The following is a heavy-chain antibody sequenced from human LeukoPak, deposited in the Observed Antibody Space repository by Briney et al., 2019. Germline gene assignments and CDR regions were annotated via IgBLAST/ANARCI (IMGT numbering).Heavy chain of an antibody. D-gene: IGHD1-26*01. Sequence: SVKVSCKASGGTFSSCAISWVRQAPGQGLEWMGGIIPIFGTANYAQKFQGRVTITADESTSTAYMELSSLRSEDTAVYYCASAVGGGYNPNWFDPWGQGTLVTVSS. CDR1: GGTFSSCA. CDR2: IIPIFGTA. V-gene: IGHV1-69*01. CDR3: ASAVGGGYNPNWFDP. J-gene: IGHJ5*02.